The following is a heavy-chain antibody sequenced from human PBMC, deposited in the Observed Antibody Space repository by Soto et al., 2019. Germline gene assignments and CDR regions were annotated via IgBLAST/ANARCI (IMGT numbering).Heavy chain of an antibody. J-gene: IGHJ6*02. D-gene: IGHD3-10*01. CDR2: ISSSSSYI. CDR3: ARDRDRAPYYYGMGV. V-gene: IGHV3-21*01. Sequence: PGGSLRLSCAASGFTFSSYSMNWVRQAPWKGLEWVSSISSSSSYIYYADSVKGRFTISRDNAKNSLYLQMNSLRAEDTAVYYCARDRDRAPYYYGMGVGGQGTTVTV. CDR1: GFTFSSYS.